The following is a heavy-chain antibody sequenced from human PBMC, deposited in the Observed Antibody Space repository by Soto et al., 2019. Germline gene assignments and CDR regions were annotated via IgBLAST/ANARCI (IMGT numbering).Heavy chain of an antibody. CDR1: GGTFSSYA. J-gene: IGHJ6*02. Sequence: ASVKVYCKASGGTFSSYAISWVRQAPGQGLEWMGGIIPIFGTANYAQKFQGRVTITADESTSTAYMELSSLRSEDTAVYYCASQPMLVVWSYYGMDVWGQGTTVTLSS. V-gene: IGHV1-69*13. CDR2: IIPIFGTA. D-gene: IGHD3-22*01. CDR3: ASQPMLVVWSYYGMDV.